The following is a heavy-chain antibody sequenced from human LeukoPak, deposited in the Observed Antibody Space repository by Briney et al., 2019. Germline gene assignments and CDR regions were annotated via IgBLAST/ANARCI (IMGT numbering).Heavy chain of an antibody. CDR1: GFTFGSYA. Sequence: GGSLRLSCAASGFTFGSYAMHWVRQAPGKGLEWVAFIRYDGSNKYYADSVKGRFTISRDNSKNTLYLQMNSLRAEDTAVYYCARIKSSSFDIWGQGTMVTVSS. CDR3: ARIKSSSFDI. V-gene: IGHV3-30*04. CDR2: IRYDGSNK. J-gene: IGHJ3*02.